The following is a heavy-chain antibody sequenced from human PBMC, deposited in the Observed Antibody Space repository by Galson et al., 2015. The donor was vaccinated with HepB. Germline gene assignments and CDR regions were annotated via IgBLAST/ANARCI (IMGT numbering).Heavy chain of an antibody. CDR3: AKDPYLYSALAGTMACFDY. CDR2: ISYDGSNK. Sequence: SLRLSCAASGFTFSNYGMNWVRQAPGKGLEWVAVISYDGSNKYYADSVKGRFTISRDNSKNTLYLQMNSLRAEDTALYYCAKDPYLYSALAGTMACFDYWGQGTLVTVSS. D-gene: IGHD6-19*01. J-gene: IGHJ4*02. CDR1: GFTFSNYG. V-gene: IGHV3-30*18.